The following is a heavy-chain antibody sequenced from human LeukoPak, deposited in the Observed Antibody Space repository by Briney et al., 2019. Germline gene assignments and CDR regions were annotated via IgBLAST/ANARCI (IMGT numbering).Heavy chain of an antibody. CDR2: IKSKTDGGTT. V-gene: IGHV3-15*01. Sequence: GGSLRLSCAASGFTFSNAWMSWVRQAPGKGLEWVGRIKSKTDGGTTDYAAPVKGRFTISRDDSKNTLYLQMNSLKTEDTAVYYCTNGKVGGVLNYWGQGTLVTVSS. J-gene: IGHJ4*02. CDR3: TNGKVGGVLNY. CDR1: GFTFSNAW. D-gene: IGHD1-26*01.